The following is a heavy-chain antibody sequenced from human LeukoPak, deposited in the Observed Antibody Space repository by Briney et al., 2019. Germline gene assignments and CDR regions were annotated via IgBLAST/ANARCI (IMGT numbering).Heavy chain of an antibody. J-gene: IGHJ4*02. Sequence: GGSLRLSCAASGFTFSSYGMSWVRQAPGKGLEWVSTISGSAYNTDYADSVKGRFTISRDNSANTLYLQMNSLRAEDTALYYCAKHSGSYFIYYVDSWGQGTLVTVSS. D-gene: IGHD1-26*01. CDR1: GFTFSSYG. V-gene: IGHV3-23*01. CDR3: AKHSGSYFIYYVDS. CDR2: ISGSAYNT.